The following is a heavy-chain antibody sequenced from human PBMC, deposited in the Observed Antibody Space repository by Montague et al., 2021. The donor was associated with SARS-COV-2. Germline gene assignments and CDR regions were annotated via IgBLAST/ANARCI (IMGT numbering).Heavy chain of an antibody. Sequence: SETRSLTCTVSGGSISSSSYYWGWLRQPPGKGLEWIGSIYYSGSTYYNPSLKSRVTISVDTSKNQFSLKLSSVTAADTAVYYCVEIVGAADYWGQGTLVTVSS. J-gene: IGHJ4*02. V-gene: IGHV4-39*01. D-gene: IGHD1-26*01. CDR3: VEIVGAADY. CDR2: IYYSGST. CDR1: GGSISSSSYY.